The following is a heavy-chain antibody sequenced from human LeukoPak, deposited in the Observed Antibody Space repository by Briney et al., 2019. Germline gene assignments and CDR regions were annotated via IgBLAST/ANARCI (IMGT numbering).Heavy chain of an antibody. CDR1: GGSISSSRYY. D-gene: IGHD2-2*02. J-gene: IGHJ5*02. V-gene: IGHV4-39*07. Sequence: SETLSLTCTVSGGSISSSRYYWGWIRQPPGKGLEWIGSIHYSGSTYYNPSLKSRVTVSVDTSENQFSLSLSSVTAADTAVYYCARECSSTTCYTRSFDPWGQGTLVTVSS. CDR3: ARECSSTTCYTRSFDP. CDR2: IHYSGST.